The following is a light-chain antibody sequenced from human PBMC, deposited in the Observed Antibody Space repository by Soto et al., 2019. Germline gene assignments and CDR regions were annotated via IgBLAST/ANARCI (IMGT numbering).Light chain of an antibody. Sequence: QSALTQPRSVSGSPGQSVTISCTGTSSDVGGYNYVSCYQQHPGKAPKLIIYDVNERPSGVPDRFSGSKSGNTASLIISGLQAEDEADYYCCSNAGRYTWLFGGGTKLTVL. CDR3: CSNAGRYTWL. CDR2: DVN. CDR1: SSDVGGYNY. J-gene: IGLJ3*02. V-gene: IGLV2-11*01.